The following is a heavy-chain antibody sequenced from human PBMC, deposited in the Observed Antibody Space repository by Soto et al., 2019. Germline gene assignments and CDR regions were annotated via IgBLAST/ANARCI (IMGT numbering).Heavy chain of an antibody. CDR2: IWNDGSTT. CDR3: ARVGIHYDVDY. Sequence: LVESGGGVAQPGTSLRLSCATSGFDFRSCGMHWVRQAPGKGLEWVGMIWNDGSTTHFGDSVKGRFTVSRDNSKSTLLPQSLGLRAEDPGVYSCARVGIHYDVDYWGQGTLVTVSS. J-gene: IGHJ4*02. CDR1: GFDFRSCG. D-gene: IGHD5-12*01. V-gene: IGHV3-33*01.